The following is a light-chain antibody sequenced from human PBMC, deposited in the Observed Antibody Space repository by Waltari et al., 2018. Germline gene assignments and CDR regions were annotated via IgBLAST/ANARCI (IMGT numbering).Light chain of an antibody. Sequence: VILTQSPATLSLSPGERATISCRASQSLSNYLAWYQQKPGQAPRLLIYDASSRATGIPDRFSGSGSGTEFTLTISSLEPEDFAVYYCQKYGSSPLTFGGGTKVEIK. V-gene: IGKV3-20*01. CDR1: QSLSNY. CDR2: DAS. CDR3: QKYGSSPLT. J-gene: IGKJ4*01.